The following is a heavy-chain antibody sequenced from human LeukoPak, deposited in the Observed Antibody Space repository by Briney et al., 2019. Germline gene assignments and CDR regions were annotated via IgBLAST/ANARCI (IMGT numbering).Heavy chain of an antibody. Sequence: PSQTLSLTCAISGDSVSSNSAAWNWIRQSPSRGLEWLGRTYYRSKWYNDYAVSVKSRITINPDTSKNQFSLQLNSVTPEDTAVYYCARGWTGYSSGWMTTDDAFDIWGQGTMVTVSS. CDR3: ARGWTGYSSGWMTTDDAFDI. CDR1: GDSVSSNSAA. V-gene: IGHV6-1*01. J-gene: IGHJ3*02. CDR2: TYYRSKWYN. D-gene: IGHD6-19*01.